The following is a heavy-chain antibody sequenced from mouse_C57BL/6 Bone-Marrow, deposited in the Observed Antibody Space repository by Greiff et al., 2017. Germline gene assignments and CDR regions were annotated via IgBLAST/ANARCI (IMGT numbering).Heavy chain of an antibody. Sequence: VQLQQSGAELVRPGASVKLSCTASGFNIKDDYMHWVKQRPEQGLEWIGWIDPENGDTEYASRFQGKATITADTSSNTAYLQLSSLTSEDTAVYYCTPLAWFAYWGQGTLVTVSA. V-gene: IGHV14-4*01. CDR3: TPLAWFAY. CDR1: GFNIKDDY. CDR2: IDPENGDT. J-gene: IGHJ3*01.